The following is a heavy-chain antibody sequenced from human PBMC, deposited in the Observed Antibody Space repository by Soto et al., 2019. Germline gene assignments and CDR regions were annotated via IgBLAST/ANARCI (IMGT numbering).Heavy chain of an antibody. J-gene: IGHJ6*02. CDR3: AKDPGDSSGWYYYYGMDV. CDR1: GFTFSSYA. D-gene: IGHD6-19*01. CDR2: ISGSGGST. Sequence: GGSLRLSCAASGFTFSSYAMSWVRQAPGKGLEWVSAISGSGGSTYYADSVKGRFTISRDNSKNTLYLQMNSLRAEDTAVYYCAKDPGDSSGWYYYYGMDVWGQGTTVTAP. V-gene: IGHV3-23*01.